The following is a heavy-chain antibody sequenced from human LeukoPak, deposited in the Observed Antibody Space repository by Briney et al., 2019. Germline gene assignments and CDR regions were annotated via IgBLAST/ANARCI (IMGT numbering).Heavy chain of an antibody. CDR1: GESFSDYY. V-gene: IGHV4-34*01. J-gene: IGHJ4*02. CDR3: ARHPKNYGWYYFDY. Sequence: PSETLSLTCAVYGESFSDYYWSWIRQPPGKGLEWIGEINHSGSTNYSPSLKSRVTISVNTSKNQFSLKLTSVTAADTAVYYCARHPKNYGWYYFDYWGQGTLVTVSS. D-gene: IGHD4-17*01. CDR2: INHSGST.